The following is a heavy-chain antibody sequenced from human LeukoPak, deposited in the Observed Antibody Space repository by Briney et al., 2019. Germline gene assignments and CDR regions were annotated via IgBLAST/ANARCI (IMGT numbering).Heavy chain of an antibody. V-gene: IGHV4-4*07. CDR2: IYTSGST. CDR3: ARDTGSYYYYYMDV. Sequence: SETLSLTCTVSGGSISSYYWSWLRQTAGKGLEWIGRIYTSGSTNYNPSLTSRVTMSVDTSKNQFSLKPSSVTAADTAVYYCARDTGSYYYYYMDVWGKGTTVTVSS. D-gene: IGHD2-15*01. J-gene: IGHJ6*03. CDR1: GGSISSYY.